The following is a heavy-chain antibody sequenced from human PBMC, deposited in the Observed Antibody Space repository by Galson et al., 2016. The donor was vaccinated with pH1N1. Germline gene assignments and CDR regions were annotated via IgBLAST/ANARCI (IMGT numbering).Heavy chain of an antibody. D-gene: IGHD6-13*01. CDR1: GYTFTTYG. CDR2: ISANNGNT. V-gene: IGHV1-18*01. J-gene: IGHJ4*02. CDR3: ARWRYSTSWSDFDY. Sequence: SVKVSCKASGYTFTTYGVTWVRQAPGQGLEWMGWISANNGNTNYAQKFQGRVTMTTDTSTSTAYMELRSLRSDDTAVYYCARWRYSTSWSDFDYWGQGTQVTVSS.